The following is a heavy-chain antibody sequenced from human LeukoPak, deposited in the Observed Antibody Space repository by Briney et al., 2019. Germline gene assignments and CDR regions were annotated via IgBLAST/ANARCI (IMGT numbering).Heavy chain of an antibody. CDR1: GGSISSSSYY. D-gene: IGHD3/OR15-3a*01. J-gene: IGHJ4*02. CDR2: IYYSGST. V-gene: IGHV4-39*01. Sequence: SETLSLTCTVSGGSISSSSYYWGWIRQPPGKGLEWIGSIYYSGSTYYNPSLKSRVTISVDTSKNQSSLKLSSVTAADTAVYYCARRAKGFRTYTFDYWGQGTLVTVSS. CDR3: ARRAKGFRTYTFDY.